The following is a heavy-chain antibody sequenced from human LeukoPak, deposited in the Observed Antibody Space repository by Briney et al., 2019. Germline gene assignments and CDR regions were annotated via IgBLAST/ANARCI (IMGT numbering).Heavy chain of an antibody. D-gene: IGHD6-13*01. J-gene: IGHJ4*02. Sequence: SETLSLTCTVSGGSISSSSYYWGWIRQPRGKGLEWIGSIYYSGSTYYNPSLKIRVTISVDTSKNQFSLKLSSVTAADTAIYYCARRRYSSTWYYWGQGTLVTVSS. CDR1: GGSISSSSYY. V-gene: IGHV4-39*07. CDR2: IYYSGST. CDR3: ARRRYSSTWYY.